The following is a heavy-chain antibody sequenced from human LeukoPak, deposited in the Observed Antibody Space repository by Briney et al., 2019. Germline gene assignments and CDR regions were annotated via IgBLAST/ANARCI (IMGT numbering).Heavy chain of an antibody. CDR3: AKDNPPYGDYVFDY. J-gene: IGHJ4*02. Sequence: PGRSLRLSCAASGFTFSSYGMHWVRQAPGKGLEWVAVIWYDGSNKYYADSVKGRFTISRDNSKNTLYPQMNSLRAEDTAVYYCAKDNPPYGDYVFDYWGQGTLVTVSS. D-gene: IGHD4-17*01. V-gene: IGHV3-33*06. CDR2: IWYDGSNK. CDR1: GFTFSSYG.